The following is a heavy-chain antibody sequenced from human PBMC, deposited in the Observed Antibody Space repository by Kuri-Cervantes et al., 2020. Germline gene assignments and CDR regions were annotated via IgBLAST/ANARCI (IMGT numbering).Heavy chain of an antibody. D-gene: IGHD3-22*01. Sequence: GESLKISCAASGFTFSSYWMSWVRQAPGKGLEWVANIKQDGSEKYYVDSVKGRFTISRDSAKNSLYLQMKSLRAEDTAVYYCAKGNYYDSSGWEAFDIWGQGTMVTVSS. V-gene: IGHV3-7*05. CDR2: IKQDGSEK. J-gene: IGHJ3*02. CDR3: AKGNYYDSSGWEAFDI. CDR1: GFTFSSYW.